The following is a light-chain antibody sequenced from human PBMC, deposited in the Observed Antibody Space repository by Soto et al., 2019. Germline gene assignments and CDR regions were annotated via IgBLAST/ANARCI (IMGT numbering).Light chain of an antibody. CDR3: QQYYSSPWT. J-gene: IGKJ1*01. Sequence: DIVMTQSPDSLAVSLGERATINCKSSQNVLHSSNNKNYLAWYQQKPRQPPKLLIYWASTRGSGVPDRFSGTGSGTDFTLTISSLQAEDVAVYYCQQYYSSPWTFGQGTKVEIK. CDR1: QNVLHSSNNKNY. CDR2: WAS. V-gene: IGKV4-1*01.